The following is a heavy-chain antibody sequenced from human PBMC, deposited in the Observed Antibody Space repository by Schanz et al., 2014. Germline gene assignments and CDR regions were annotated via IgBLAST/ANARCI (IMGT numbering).Heavy chain of an antibody. CDR2: IFHSGTT. V-gene: IGHV4-4*02. CDR3: TRSTLWSYDV. CDR1: GFTFSAYW. D-gene: IGHD2-21*01. J-gene: IGHJ3*01. Sequence: VQLVEYGGGLVQPGESLRLSCAASGFTFSAYWMAWVRQAPGKGLEWIGEIFHSGTTNYNPSLESRVTISVDKSKNQSSPILSSMTAADTAVYYCTRSTLWSYDVWGRGTMVIVSS.